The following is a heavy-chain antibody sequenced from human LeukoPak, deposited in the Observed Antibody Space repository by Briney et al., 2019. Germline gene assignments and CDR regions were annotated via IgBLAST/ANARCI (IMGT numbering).Heavy chain of an antibody. J-gene: IGHJ6*03. CDR2: INPNIGGT. D-gene: IGHD3-10*01. CDR1: GYTFTGYY. V-gene: IGHV1-2*02. Sequence: GASVKVSCKASGYTFTGYYMHWVRQAPGQGLEWMGWINPNIGGTNYAQKFQGRVTMTRDTSISTAYMELSRLRSDDTAVYYCARFGGWGDYYMDVWGKGTTATVSS. CDR3: ARFGGWGDYYMDV.